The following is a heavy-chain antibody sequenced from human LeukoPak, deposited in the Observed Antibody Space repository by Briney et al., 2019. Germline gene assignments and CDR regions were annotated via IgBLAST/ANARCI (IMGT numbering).Heavy chain of an antibody. CDR1: GFTFSSYS. Sequence: GGSLRLSCAASGFTFSSYSMNWVRQAPGKGLEWVSSISSSSSYIYYADSVKGRFTISRDNAKNSLYLQMNSLRAENTAVYYCARLSRPTTAFDIWGQGTMVTVSS. CDR3: ARLSRPTTAFDI. CDR2: ISSSSSYI. D-gene: IGHD4-17*01. J-gene: IGHJ3*02. V-gene: IGHV3-21*01.